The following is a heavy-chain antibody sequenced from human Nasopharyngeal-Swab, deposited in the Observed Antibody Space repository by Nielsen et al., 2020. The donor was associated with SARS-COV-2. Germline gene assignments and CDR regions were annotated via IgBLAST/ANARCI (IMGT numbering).Heavy chain of an antibody. V-gene: IGHV3-23*01. CDR1: GFTFSSYA. CDR2: ISGSGGST. CDR3: AKDLRVTTSAFDI. J-gene: IGHJ3*02. Sequence: GGSLRLSCAASGFTFSSYAMSWVRQAPGKGLEWVSAISGSGGSTHYADSVKGRFTISRDNSKNTLYLQMNSLRAEDTAVYYCAKDLRVTTSAFDIWGQGTMVTVSS. D-gene: IGHD4-17*01.